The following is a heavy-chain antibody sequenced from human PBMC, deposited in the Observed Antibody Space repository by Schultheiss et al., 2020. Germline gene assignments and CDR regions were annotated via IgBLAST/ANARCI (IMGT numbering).Heavy chain of an antibody. J-gene: IGHJ6*02. CDR2: IIPIFGTA. CDR1: GGTFSSYA. V-gene: IGHV1-69*13. Sequence: SVKVSCKASGGTFSSYAISWVRQAPGQGLEWMGGIIPIFGTANYAQKFKGRVTITADESTSTAYMELNSLRAEDTALYYCAKENRQDTAMAPYYYYYGMDVWGQGTTVTVSS. CDR3: AKENRQDTAMAPYYYYYGMDV. D-gene: IGHD5-18*01.